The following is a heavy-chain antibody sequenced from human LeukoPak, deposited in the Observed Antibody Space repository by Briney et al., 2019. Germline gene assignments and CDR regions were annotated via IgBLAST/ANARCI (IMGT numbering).Heavy chain of an antibody. V-gene: IGHV4-39*01. D-gene: IGHD6-13*01. CDR3: ARLTGEAAAGIIDY. CDR2: IYYSGST. Sequence: PSETLSLTCTVSGGSISSSSYYWGWIRQPPGKGLEWIGSIYYSGSTYYNPSLKSRVTISVDTSKDQFSLKLSSVTAADTAVYYCARLTGEAAAGIIDYWGQGTLVTVSS. J-gene: IGHJ4*02. CDR1: GGSISSSSYY.